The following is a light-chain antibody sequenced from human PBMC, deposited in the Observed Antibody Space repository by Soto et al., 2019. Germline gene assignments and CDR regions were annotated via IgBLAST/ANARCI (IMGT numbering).Light chain of an antibody. J-gene: IGKJ4*01. CDR2: SAS. V-gene: IGKV3-15*01. CDR1: QSVSNN. Sequence: EVVMTQSPATLSVSPGERATLSCRASQSVSNNLAWYQQKPGQAPRLFIYSASTRATGIPARFSGSASGTEFTITISSRQAEDRIVYYSLLYNECPLTFGGGTKVE. CDR3: LLYNECPLT.